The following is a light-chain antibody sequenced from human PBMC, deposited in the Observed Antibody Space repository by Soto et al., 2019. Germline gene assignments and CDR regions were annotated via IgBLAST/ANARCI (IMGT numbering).Light chain of an antibody. J-gene: IGKJ2*01. CDR1: QSVSSSY. Sequence: EIVLTQSPGTLSLSPGERATLSCRASQSVSSSYLAWYQQKPGQAPRLLIYGASSRATGIPDRFSGSGSGTDVTLTISRLEPEDFAVYYCQYYGSSPPYSFGHGTKLEIK. CDR2: GAS. CDR3: QYYGSSPPYS. V-gene: IGKV3-20*01.